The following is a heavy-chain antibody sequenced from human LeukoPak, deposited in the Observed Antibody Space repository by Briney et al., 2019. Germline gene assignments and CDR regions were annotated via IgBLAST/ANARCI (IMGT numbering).Heavy chain of an antibody. CDR2: SSNGGSTI. J-gene: IGHJ5*02. D-gene: IGHD6-25*01. CDR1: GFTFSDFY. CDR3: ARAGATVSTIWFDP. Sequence: GGSLRLSCAASGFTFSDFYMTWIRQAPGKGLEWVSYSSNGGSTIYYADSVKGRFTISRDNAKNSLYLQMNSLRAEDTAVYYCARAGATVSTIWFDPWGQGTLVTVSS. V-gene: IGHV3-11*01.